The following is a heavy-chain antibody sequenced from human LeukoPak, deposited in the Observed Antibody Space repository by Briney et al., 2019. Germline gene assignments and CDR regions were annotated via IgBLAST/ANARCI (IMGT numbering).Heavy chain of an antibody. Sequence: PGGSPRLSCAASGFTFSSYAMSWVRQAPGKGLEWVSAISGSGGSTYYADSVKGRFTISRDNSKNTLYLQMNSLRAEDTAVYYCAKQRWYCSSTSCSPLDYWGQGTLVTVSS. CDR2: ISGSGGST. CDR1: GFTFSSYA. CDR3: AKQRWYCSSTSCSPLDY. D-gene: IGHD2-2*01. V-gene: IGHV3-23*01. J-gene: IGHJ4*02.